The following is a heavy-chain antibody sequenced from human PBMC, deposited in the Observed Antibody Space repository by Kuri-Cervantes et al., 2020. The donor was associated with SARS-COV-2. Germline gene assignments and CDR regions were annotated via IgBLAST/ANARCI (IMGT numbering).Heavy chain of an antibody. CDR3: VRIRAATVIADY. CDR1: GFSLTTSGMC. Sequence: SGHTLVQPTQTLTLTCTFSGFSLTTSGMCVAWIRQPPGKALEWLARIDWDDDKYYKTSLNNRLNISKDTSKDQVVLKMTNMDPVDTGTYYCVRIRAATVIADYWGQGTLVTVSS. J-gene: IGHJ4*02. D-gene: IGHD4-11*01. CDR2: IDWDDDK. V-gene: IGHV2-70*11.